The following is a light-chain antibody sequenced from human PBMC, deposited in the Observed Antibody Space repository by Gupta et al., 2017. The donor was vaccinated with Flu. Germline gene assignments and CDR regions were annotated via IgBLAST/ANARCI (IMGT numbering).Light chain of an antibody. V-gene: IGKV1-39*01. CDR1: QRISSY. Sequence: IQMTQSPTSLSASVGDRVTITCRASQRISSYVNWYQQKPGRAPQLLIYAAGSLQNGVPSRFSASGSGTDFTLTISSLRPEDFATYYCQQSYSNSPSFGQGTKLEIK. CDR2: AAG. J-gene: IGKJ2*03. CDR3: QQSYSNSPS.